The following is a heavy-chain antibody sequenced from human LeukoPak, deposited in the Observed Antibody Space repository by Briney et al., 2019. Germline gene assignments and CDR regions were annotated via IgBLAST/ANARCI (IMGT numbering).Heavy chain of an antibody. V-gene: IGHV3-23*01. CDR1: GFTFSAFN. D-gene: IGHD3-22*01. CDR2: ISGSGGST. J-gene: IGHJ5*02. Sequence: GGSLRLSCAASGFTFSAFNMNWVRQAPGKGLEWVSAISGSGGSTYYADSVKGRFTISRDNSKNTLYLQMNSLRAEDTAVYYCAKEGGKYMIVVVIYHWGQGTLVTVSS. CDR3: AKEGGKYMIVVVIYH.